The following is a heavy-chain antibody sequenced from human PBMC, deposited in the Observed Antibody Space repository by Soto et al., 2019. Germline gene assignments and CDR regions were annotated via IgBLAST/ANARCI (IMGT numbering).Heavy chain of an antibody. CDR2: ISSSGGTT. D-gene: IGHD1-1*01. CDR3: AKDIQGRGATTGDDAFDI. Sequence: EVQLLESGGGLVQPGGSLRLSCVGSEFTFSNYAMNWVRQAPGEGPEWVSLISSSGGTTYYADSVKGRFSISRDNSKNTLYLPMNSLRVEDTAIYYCAKDIQGRGATTGDDAFDIWGQGTMVTVSS. J-gene: IGHJ3*02. CDR1: EFTFSNYA. V-gene: IGHV3-23*01.